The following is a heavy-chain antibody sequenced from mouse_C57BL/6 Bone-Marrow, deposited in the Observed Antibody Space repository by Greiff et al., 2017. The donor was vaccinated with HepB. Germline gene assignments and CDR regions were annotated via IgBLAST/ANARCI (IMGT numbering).Heavy chain of an antibody. CDR3: ARHSSYYYGSRDWYFDV. V-gene: IGHV5-2*01. D-gene: IGHD1-1*01. CDR1: EYEFPSHD. Sequence: EVHLVESGGGLVQPGESLKLSCESNEYEFPSHDMSWVRKTPEKRLELVAAINSDGGSTYYPDTMERRFIISRDNTKKTLYLQMSSLRSEDTALYYCARHSSYYYGSRDWYFDVWGTGTTVTVSS. J-gene: IGHJ1*03. CDR2: INSDGGST.